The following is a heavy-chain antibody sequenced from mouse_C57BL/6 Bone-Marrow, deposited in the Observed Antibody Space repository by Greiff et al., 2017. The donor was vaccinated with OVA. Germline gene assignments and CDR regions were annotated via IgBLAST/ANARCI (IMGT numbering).Heavy chain of an antibody. D-gene: IGHD2-3*01. J-gene: IGHJ1*03. V-gene: IGHV3-1*01. CDR2: ISYSGST. Sequence: EVQLQQSGPGMVKPSQSLSLTCTVTGYSITSGYDWHWIRHFPGNKLEWMGYISYSGSTNYNPSLKSRISITHDTSKNHFFLKLNSVTTEDTATYYCARGGFGGYYPYWYFDVWGTGTTVTVSS. CDR3: ARGGFGGYYPYWYFDV. CDR1: GYSITSGYD.